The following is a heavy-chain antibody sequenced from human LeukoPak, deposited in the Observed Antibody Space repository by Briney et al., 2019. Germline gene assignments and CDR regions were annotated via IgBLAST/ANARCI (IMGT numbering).Heavy chain of an antibody. CDR2: IWYDGSNK. V-gene: IGHV3-33*01. J-gene: IGHJ6*03. CDR1: GFTFSSHG. D-gene: IGHD7-27*01. Sequence: GGSLRLSSAASGFTFSSHGMHSVRQAPGKGLEWVAVIWYDGSNKYYADSVKGRFTISRDNSKNTLYVEMNSLRAEDTAVYYCVRWGPDKAMDVWDKGTTVTVSS. CDR3: VRWGPDKAMDV.